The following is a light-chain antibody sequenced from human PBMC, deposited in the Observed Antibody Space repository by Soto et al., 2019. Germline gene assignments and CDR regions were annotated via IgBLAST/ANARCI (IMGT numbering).Light chain of an antibody. CDR1: QSVSTN. CDR2: GAS. J-gene: IGKJ1*01. CDR3: QQYNNWPTGT. Sequence: EIVMTQSPATLSVSPGERATLSCRASQSVSTNLACYQQKPGQAPRLLIYGASTRATGFPARFSGSGSGTAFTLTISSLQSEDFAVYYCQQYNNWPTGTFGQGTKVEIK. V-gene: IGKV3-15*01.